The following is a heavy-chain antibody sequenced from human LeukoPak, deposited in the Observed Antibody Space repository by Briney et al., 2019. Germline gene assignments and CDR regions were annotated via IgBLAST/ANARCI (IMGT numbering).Heavy chain of an antibody. CDR2: INGRGGTT. Sequence: GGSLRLSCAASGFTFSSYAMSWVRQAPGEGLEWVSAINGRGGTTYYADPVKGRFTISRDNSKNTLFLQMNSLRAEDTAIYYCAKGSAVADIYFDYWGQGTLVTVSS. J-gene: IGHJ4*02. CDR3: AKGSAVADIYFDY. D-gene: IGHD6-19*01. CDR1: GFTFSSYA. V-gene: IGHV3-23*01.